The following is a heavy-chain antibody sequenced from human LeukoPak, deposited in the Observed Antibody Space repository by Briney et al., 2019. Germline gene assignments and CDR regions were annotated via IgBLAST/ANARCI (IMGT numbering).Heavy chain of an antibody. CDR1: GFTFSNAW. V-gene: IGHV3-15*01. D-gene: IGHD2-21*01. Sequence: GGSLRLSCAASGFTFSNAWMNWVRQAPGKGLEWVGRVKSKPDGGTTAYAAPVKGIFTISRDDSKNTVSLQMISLKAEDTAVYYCTTRGDAVSNAFNYWGQGTLVTVSS. CDR3: TTRGDAVSNAFNY. CDR2: VKSKPDGGTT. J-gene: IGHJ4*02.